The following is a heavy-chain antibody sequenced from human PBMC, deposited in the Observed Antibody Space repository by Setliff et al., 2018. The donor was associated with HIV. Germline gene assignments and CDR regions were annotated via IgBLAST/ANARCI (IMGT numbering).Heavy chain of an antibody. V-gene: IGHV3-23*01. CDR3: AKDSGDYNFWSTYRSNHFDY. CDR2: ISGSGDNI. D-gene: IGHD3-3*01. CDR1: GFTFSNAW. Sequence: PGGSLRLSCAASGFTFSNAWMSWVRQAPGKGLEWVSAISGSGDNIYYADSVKGRFTCSRDNSKNTLYLQMNSLRAEDTAVYYWAKDSGDYNFWSTYRSNHFDYWGQGALVTVSS. J-gene: IGHJ4*02.